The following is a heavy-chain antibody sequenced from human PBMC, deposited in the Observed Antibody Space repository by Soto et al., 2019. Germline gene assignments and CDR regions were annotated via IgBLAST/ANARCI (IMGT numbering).Heavy chain of an antibody. J-gene: IGHJ4*02. CDR2: SYYSGST. Sequence: VQLQEPGPGLVKPSQTLSLTCTVSGGSISRGGYYWSWIRQHPGKGLERIGYSYYSGSTYYNPSRRSRDTRTVHTSKNQLTLKLSSVTAADTAEYDCARGTECGYVDYWGQGTLVTVSS. V-gene: IGHV4-31*03. CDR3: ARGTECGYVDY. CDR1: GGSISRGGYY.